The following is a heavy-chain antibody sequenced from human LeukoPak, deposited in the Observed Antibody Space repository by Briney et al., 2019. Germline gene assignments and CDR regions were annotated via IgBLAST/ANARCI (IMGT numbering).Heavy chain of an antibody. V-gene: IGHV4-34*01. CDR2: INHSEST. J-gene: IGHJ4*02. CDR3: ARGSGYYDSSGYYDY. CDR1: GFTFSDYY. D-gene: IGHD3-22*01. Sequence: PGGSLRLSCAASGFTFSDYYWSWIRQPPGKGLEWIGEINHSESTNYNPSLKSRVTISVDTSKNQFSLKLSSVTAADTAVYYCARGSGYYDSSGYYDYWGQGTLVTVSS.